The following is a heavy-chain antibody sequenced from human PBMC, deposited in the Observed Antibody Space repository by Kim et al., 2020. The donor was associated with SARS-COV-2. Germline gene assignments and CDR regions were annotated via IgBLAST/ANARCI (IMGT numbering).Heavy chain of an antibody. CDR3: AKVGVMDDYNYYYYYGIDV. CDR2: ISGGGVNK. Sequence: GGSLRLSCAASGFTFSSYAMSWVRQAPGKGLEWVSVISGGGVNKFYADSVRGRFTISRDNFKNTLYLQMNSLRDEDTAIYYCAKVGVMDDYNYYYYYGIDVWGQGTAVTVSS. D-gene: IGHD4-4*01. CDR1: GFTFSSYA. J-gene: IGHJ6*02. V-gene: IGHV3-23*01.